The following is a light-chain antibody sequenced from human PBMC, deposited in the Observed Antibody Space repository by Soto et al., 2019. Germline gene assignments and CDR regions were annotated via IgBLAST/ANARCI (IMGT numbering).Light chain of an antibody. Sequence: QSVLTQPPSVSGAPGQRVTISCTGSSSNVGAHYGVHWYQQLPGTAPKLLIYTNDNRASGVPDRFSGSKSGTSASLAITGLQAEDEADYYCQSYDSGLSAVVFGGGTQLTVL. V-gene: IGLV1-40*01. J-gene: IGLJ2*01. CDR1: SSNVGAHYG. CDR3: QSYDSGLSAVV. CDR2: TND.